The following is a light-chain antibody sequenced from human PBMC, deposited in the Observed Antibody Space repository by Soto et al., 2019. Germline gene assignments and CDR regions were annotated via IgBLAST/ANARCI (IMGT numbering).Light chain of an antibody. Sequence: EIILTQSPASLSVSPWERATLSCRASQSVNNTLAWYQQKPGQAPRLLIYGASTRATGIPGRFRGSGSGTEFTLTLTSLQSEDFAVYFCQQYNNLPPDTFGQGTTLEIK. CDR1: QSVNNT. CDR2: GAS. J-gene: IGKJ2*01. CDR3: QQYNNLPPDT. V-gene: IGKV3-15*01.